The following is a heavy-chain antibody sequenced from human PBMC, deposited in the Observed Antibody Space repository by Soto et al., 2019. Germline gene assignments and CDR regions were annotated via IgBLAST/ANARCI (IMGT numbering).Heavy chain of an antibody. CDR3: SRPDTGYSYGFEDGMHV. J-gene: IGHJ6*02. V-gene: IGHV3-23*01. D-gene: IGHD5-18*01. CDR1: GFTFSSYD. CDR2: ISGSGGST. Sequence: GGSLRLSCAASGFTFSSYDMSWVRQAPGKGLEWVSAISGSGGSTYYADSVKGRFTISRDNSKNTLYLQMNSLRAEDTAVYYCSRPDTGYSYGFEDGMHVGCQGTTVT.